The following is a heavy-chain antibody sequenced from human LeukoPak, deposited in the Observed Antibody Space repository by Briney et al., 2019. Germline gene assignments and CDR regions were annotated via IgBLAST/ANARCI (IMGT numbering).Heavy chain of an antibody. Sequence: SETLSLTCAVYGGSFSGYYWSWIRQPPGKGLEWIGEINHSGSTNYNPSLKRRVTISVDTSKNQFSLQLSSVTAADTAVYYCARGPGTVYYYYYYYMDVWGKGTTVTVSS. D-gene: IGHD1-1*01. V-gene: IGHV4-34*01. J-gene: IGHJ6*03. CDR1: GGSFSGYY. CDR2: INHSGST. CDR3: ARGPGTVYYYYYYYMDV.